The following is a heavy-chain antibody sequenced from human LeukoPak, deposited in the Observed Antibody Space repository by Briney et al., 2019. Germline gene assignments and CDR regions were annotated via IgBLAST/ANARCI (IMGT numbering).Heavy chain of an antibody. V-gene: IGHV4-34*01. Sequence: SETLSLTCAVYGGSFSGYYWSWIRQPPGKGLEWIGEINHSGSTNYNPSLKSRVTISVDTSKNQFSLKLSSVTAADTAVYYCASQPAMVRGVPFDYWGQGTLVTVSS. CDR1: GGSFSGYY. J-gene: IGHJ4*02. D-gene: IGHD3-10*01. CDR3: ASQPAMVRGVPFDY. CDR2: INHSGST.